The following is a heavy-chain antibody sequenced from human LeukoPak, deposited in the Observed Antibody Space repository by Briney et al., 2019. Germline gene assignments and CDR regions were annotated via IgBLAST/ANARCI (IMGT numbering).Heavy chain of an antibody. CDR1: GGSISSGYY. CDR2: IYHSGST. D-gene: IGHD3-16*01. J-gene: IGHJ5*02. CDR3: ARESAPMPIPWFDP. V-gene: IGHV4-38-2*02. Sequence: SETLSLTCTVSGGSISSGYYWGWIRQPPGKGLEWIGSIYHSGSTYYNPSLKSRVTISVDTSKNQFSLKLSSVTAADTAVYYCARESAPMPIPWFDPWGQGTLVTVSS.